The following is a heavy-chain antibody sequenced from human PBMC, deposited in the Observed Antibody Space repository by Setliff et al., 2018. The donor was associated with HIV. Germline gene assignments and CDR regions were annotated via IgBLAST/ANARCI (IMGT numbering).Heavy chain of an antibody. Sequence: SETLSLTCTVSGDSISSGGFYCNWFRQYPEKGLEWIGWIHYSGRTNFNPSLRSRATISFDTSKNQFSLKLSSVTAADTAMYYCARLGDSGYDFRGYFDYWGQGKLVTVSS. CDR2: IHYSGRT. V-gene: IGHV4-31*03. CDR1: GDSISSGGFY. J-gene: IGHJ4*02. CDR3: ARLGDSGYDFRGYFDY. D-gene: IGHD5-12*01.